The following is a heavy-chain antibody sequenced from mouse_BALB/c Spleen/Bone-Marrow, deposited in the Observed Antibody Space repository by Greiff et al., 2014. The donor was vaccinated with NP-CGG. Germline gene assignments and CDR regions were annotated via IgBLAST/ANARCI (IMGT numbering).Heavy chain of an antibody. CDR2: ITYSANT. V-gene: IGHV3-8*02. CDR1: GDSITRGY. J-gene: IGHJ2*01. CDR3: ATGYYFDY. Sequence: EVQLVESGPSPVKPSQTLSLTCSVTGDSITRGYWNWIRKFPGNKLEYMGYITYSANTYYNPSLKSRLSITRDTSKNQYYLQLNSVTTEDTATYYCATGYYFDYWGQGTTLTVSS. D-gene: IGHD4-1*01.